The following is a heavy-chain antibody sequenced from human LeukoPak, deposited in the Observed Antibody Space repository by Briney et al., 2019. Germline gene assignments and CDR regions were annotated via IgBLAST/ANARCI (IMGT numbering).Heavy chain of an antibody. CDR2: IDSDGSST. Sequence: GGSLRLSCAASGFTFSSYWMYWVRQAPGKGLVWVSRIDSDGSSTRYADSVKGRFTISRDNAKNTVYLQMTSLRAEDTAMYYCAGVGATTLFDYWGQGILVTVSS. CDR3: AGVGATTLFDY. D-gene: IGHD1-26*01. V-gene: IGHV3-74*01. CDR1: GFTFSSYW. J-gene: IGHJ4*02.